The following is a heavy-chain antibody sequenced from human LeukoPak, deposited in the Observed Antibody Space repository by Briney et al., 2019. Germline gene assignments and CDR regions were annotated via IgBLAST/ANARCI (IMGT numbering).Heavy chain of an antibody. V-gene: IGHV1-18*01. CDR2: ISAYNGNT. D-gene: IGHD3-10*01. CDR3: ARARTSVTMVRGVPDY. CDR1: GYTFTSYG. J-gene: IGHJ4*02. Sequence: ASVKVSCKASGYTFTSYGISWVRQAPGQGLEWMGWISAYNGNTNYAQKLQGSVTMTTDTSTSTAYMELRSLRSDDTAVYYCARARTSVTMVRGVPDYWGQGTLVTVSS.